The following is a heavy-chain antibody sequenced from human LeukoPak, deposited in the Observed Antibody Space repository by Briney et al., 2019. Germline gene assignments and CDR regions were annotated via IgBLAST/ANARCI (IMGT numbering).Heavy chain of an antibody. J-gene: IGHJ4*02. CDR1: GGTFSSYA. D-gene: IGHD6-13*01. CDR3: ARERVAAAGTPYFDY. V-gene: IGHV1-69*06. Sequence: SVKVSCKASGGTFSSYAISWVRQAPGQGLEWMGGIIPIFGTANYAQKFQGRVTITADKSTSTAYMELSSLRSEDTAVYYCARERVAAAGTPYFDYWGQGTLVTVSS. CDR2: IIPIFGTA.